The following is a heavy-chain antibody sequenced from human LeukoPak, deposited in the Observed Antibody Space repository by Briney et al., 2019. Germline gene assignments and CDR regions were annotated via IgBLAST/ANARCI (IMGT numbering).Heavy chain of an antibody. CDR2: IYHDGSI. D-gene: IGHD1-14*01. V-gene: IGHV4-28*05. J-gene: IGHJ5*02. Sequence: SETLSLTCAVSGYSISSSNWWGWIRQPPGKGLEWIGYIYHDGSIYYSPSLRGRLAMSVDTSKNQFSLRLNSVTAVDTAVYFCARKPDSKNWFDPWGQGTLVIVSS. CDR3: ARKPDSKNWFDP. CDR1: GYSISSSNW.